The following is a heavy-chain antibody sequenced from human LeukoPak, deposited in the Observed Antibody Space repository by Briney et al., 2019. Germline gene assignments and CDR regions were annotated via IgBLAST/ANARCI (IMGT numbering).Heavy chain of an antibody. CDR1: GYTFTGYY. J-gene: IGHJ3*02. Sequence: VASVKVSCKASGYTFTGYYMHWVRQAPGQGLEWMGWINPNSGGTNYAQKFQGRVTMTRDTSISTAYMELSRLRSDDTAVYYCARGRSELRYFDWLLPESDRDAFDIWGQGTMVTVSS. CDR3: ARGRSELRYFDWLLPESDRDAFDI. CDR2: INPNSGGT. D-gene: IGHD3-9*01. V-gene: IGHV1-2*02.